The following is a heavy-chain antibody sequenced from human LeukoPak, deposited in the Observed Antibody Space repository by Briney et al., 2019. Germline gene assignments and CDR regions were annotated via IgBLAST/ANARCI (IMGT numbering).Heavy chain of an antibody. CDR3: AKGHRTSTYYYDSSGYYLDY. CDR1: GFTFSSYW. Sequence: PGGSLRLSCAASGFTFSSYWMNWVRQAPGKGLEWVSVLSGSGGSTSYADSVKGRFTISRDNSKNTLYLQMNSLRAEDTAVYYCAKGHRTSTYYYDSSGYYLDYWGQGTLVTVSS. J-gene: IGHJ4*02. V-gene: IGHV3-23*01. D-gene: IGHD3-22*01. CDR2: LSGSGGST.